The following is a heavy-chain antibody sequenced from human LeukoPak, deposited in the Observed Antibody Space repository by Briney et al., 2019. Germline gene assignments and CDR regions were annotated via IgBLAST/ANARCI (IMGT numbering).Heavy chain of an antibody. CDR2: IYYSGST. CDR3: ARVKRIQLWSYYFDY. V-gene: IGHV4-59*01. D-gene: IGHD5-18*01. CDR1: GGSFSGYY. Sequence: PSETLSLTCAVYGGSFSGYYWSWIRQPPGKGLEWIGYIYYSGSTNYNPSLKGRVTISVDTSKNQFSLKLSSVTAADTAVYYCARVKRIQLWSYYFDYWGQGTLVTVSS. J-gene: IGHJ4*02.